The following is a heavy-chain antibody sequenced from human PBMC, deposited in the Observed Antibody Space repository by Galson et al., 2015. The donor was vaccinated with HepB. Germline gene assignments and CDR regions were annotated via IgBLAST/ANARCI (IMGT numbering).Heavy chain of an antibody. V-gene: IGHV3-48*02. CDR2: ISSSSSTI. J-gene: IGHJ4*02. Sequence: SLRLSCAASGFTFSSYSMNWVRQAPGKGLEWVSYISSSSSTIYYADSVKGRFTISRDNAKNSLYLQMNSLRDEDTAVYYCARRQCSGGSCCLDYWGQGTLVTVSS. CDR3: ARRQCSGGSCCLDY. CDR1: GFTFSSYS. D-gene: IGHD2-15*01.